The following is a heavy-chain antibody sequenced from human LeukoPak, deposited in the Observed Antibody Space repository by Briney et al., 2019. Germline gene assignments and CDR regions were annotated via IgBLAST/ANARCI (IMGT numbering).Heavy chain of an antibody. J-gene: IGHJ4*01. CDR1: GLSLNNYA. D-gene: IGHD2-21*01. Sequence: GGSLRLSCTASGLSLNNYAMSWVRQVPGKGLEWVSASSSSSDDGKWYAESVRGRFTISRDTSKNTVYLQMNSLRVEDAGVYYCAKAPVTSCRGAFCYPFDYWGHGTLVTVSS. V-gene: IGHV3-23*01. CDR2: SSSSSDDGK. CDR3: AKAPVTSCRGAFCYPFDY.